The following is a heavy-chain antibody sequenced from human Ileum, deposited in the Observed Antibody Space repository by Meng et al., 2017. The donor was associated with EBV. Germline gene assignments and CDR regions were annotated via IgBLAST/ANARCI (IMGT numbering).Heavy chain of an antibody. CDR3: ASAYDYGDYEAFAY. J-gene: IGHJ4*02. D-gene: IGHD4-17*01. Sequence: QVRRQEPGPGLVKPSETLSLPCTVSGGSISTGNFYWGWIRQSPGKALECIGTICYRGNTFYNPSLKSRLTISIDTSKNEFSLTLRSVTAADTALYYCASAYDYGDYEAFAYWGPGSLVTVSS. CDR2: ICYRGNT. CDR1: GGSISTGNFY. V-gene: IGHV4-39*07.